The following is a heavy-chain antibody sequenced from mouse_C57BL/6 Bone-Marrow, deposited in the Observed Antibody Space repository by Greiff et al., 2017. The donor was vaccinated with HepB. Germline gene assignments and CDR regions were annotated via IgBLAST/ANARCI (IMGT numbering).Heavy chain of an antibody. Sequence: EVQLQQSGTVLARPGASVKMSCKTSGYTFTSYWMHWVKQRPGQGLEWIGAIYPGNSDTSYNQKFKGKAKLTAVTSASTAYMELSSLTNEDSAVYYGTRGTTVVAMDYFDYWGQGTTLTVSS. D-gene: IGHD1-1*01. CDR3: TRGTTVVAMDYFDY. CDR2: IYPGNSDT. CDR1: GYTFTSYW. V-gene: IGHV1-5*01. J-gene: IGHJ2*01.